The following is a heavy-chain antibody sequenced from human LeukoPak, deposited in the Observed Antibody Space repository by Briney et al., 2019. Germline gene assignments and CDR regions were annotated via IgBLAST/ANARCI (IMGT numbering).Heavy chain of an antibody. CDR3: ARVPLTTSIFFDI. CDR2: IYTCGST. CDR1: GGSISSGSYY. V-gene: IGHV4-61*02. J-gene: IGHJ3*02. Sequence: SETLSLTCTVSGGSISSGSYYWSWIRQPAGKGLEWIGRIYTCGSTNYNPSLKSRVTISVDTSKNQFSLKLSSVTAADTAVYYCARVPLTTSIFFDIWGQGTMVTVSS. D-gene: IGHD4-11*01.